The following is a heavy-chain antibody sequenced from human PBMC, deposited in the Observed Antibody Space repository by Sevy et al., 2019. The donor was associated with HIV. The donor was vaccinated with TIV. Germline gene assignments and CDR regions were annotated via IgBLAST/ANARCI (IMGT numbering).Heavy chain of an antibody. CDR2: INYSRST. CDR3: ARGGTSLFAP. V-gene: IGHV4-59*01. CDR1: GGSGGSISDYY. D-gene: IGHD2-15*01. Sequence: SETLSLTCSVSGGSGGSISDYYWSWIRQPPGKGLEWIGYINYSRSTKFNPSLKSRVTISVDTSKNQLSLKLASVTAADTAVYYWARGGTSLFAPWGQGTLVTVSS. J-gene: IGHJ5*02.